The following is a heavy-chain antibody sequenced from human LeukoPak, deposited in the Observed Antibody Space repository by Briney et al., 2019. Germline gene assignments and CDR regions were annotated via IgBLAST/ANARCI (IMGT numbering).Heavy chain of an antibody. Sequence: GASVKVSCKASGYTFNTYDINWVRQATGQGLEWMGWMNPNSGNTGYAQKFQGRVTFTRDTSIRTAYMELSSLRSEDTAVYYCARDFSYYDFWSGPIDYWGQGTLVTVSS. CDR3: ARDFSYYDFWSGPIDY. D-gene: IGHD3-3*01. V-gene: IGHV1-8*03. CDR1: GYTFNTYD. J-gene: IGHJ4*02. CDR2: MNPNSGNT.